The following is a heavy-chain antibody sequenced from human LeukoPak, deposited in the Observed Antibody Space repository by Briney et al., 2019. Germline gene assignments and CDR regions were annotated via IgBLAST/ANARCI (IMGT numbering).Heavy chain of an antibody. J-gene: IGHJ3*02. CDR2: INPSGGST. Sequence: ASVKVSCTASGYTFTSYYMHWVRQAPGQGLEWMGRINPSGGSTSYAQKFQGRVTMTRDTSTSTVYMELSSLRSEDTAVYYCARVTGRGFDYFWGSSNDAFDIWGQGTMVTVSS. CDR1: GYTFTSYY. D-gene: IGHD3-16*01. V-gene: IGHV1-46*01. CDR3: ARVTGRGFDYFWGSSNDAFDI.